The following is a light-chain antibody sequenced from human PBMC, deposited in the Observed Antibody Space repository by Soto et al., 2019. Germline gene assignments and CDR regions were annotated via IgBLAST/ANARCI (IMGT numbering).Light chain of an antibody. CDR3: QQYNNWPPYT. V-gene: IGKV3-15*01. CDR2: GAS. J-gene: IGKJ2*01. Sequence: EIVMTQSPDTLSVSPGERATLSCRASQSVSSNLAWYQQKPGQAPRLLIYGASTSATGIPARFSGSGSGTEFTLTISSLQSEDFAVYYCQQYNNWPPYTFGQGTKLEIK. CDR1: QSVSSN.